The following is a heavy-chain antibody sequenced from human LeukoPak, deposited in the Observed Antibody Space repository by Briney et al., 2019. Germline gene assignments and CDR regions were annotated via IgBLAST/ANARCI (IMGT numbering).Heavy chain of an antibody. CDR3: ARGPRAAADDY. J-gene: IGHJ4*02. CDR2: ILYDGNNK. D-gene: IGHD6-13*01. Sequence: PGGSLRLSCAASGFTFNSYDMHWVRQAPGKGPEWVVVILYDGNNKYYADSVKGRFTISRDNSKNTLYLQMNSLRAEDTAVYYCARGPRAAADDYWGQGTLVTVSS. V-gene: IGHV3-30-3*01. CDR1: GFTFNSYD.